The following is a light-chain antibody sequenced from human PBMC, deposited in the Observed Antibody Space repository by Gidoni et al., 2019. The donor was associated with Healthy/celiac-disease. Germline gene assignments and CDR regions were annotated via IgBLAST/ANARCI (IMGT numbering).Light chain of an antibody. CDR2: AAS. V-gene: IGKV1-39*01. J-gene: IGKJ2*01. CDR3: QQSYSTPYT. Sequence: DIQMTQSPSSLSASVGDRVTITCRASQSISSYLNWYQQKPGNAPKLLIYAASSLQSGVPSRFSGSGSGTDFTLTISSLQPEDFATDYCQQSYSTPYTFGQGTKLEIK. CDR1: QSISSY.